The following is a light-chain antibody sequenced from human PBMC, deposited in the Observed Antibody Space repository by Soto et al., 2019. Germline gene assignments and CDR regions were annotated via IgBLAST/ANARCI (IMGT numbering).Light chain of an antibody. CDR1: RSDIGSYNS. CDR2: GAT. Sequence: QSALTQPASVSGSPGQSITIYCTGTRSDIGSYNSIAWYQQHPGKAPRVMIFGATKRPSGISNRFSGSKSGFTASLTISGLPAEDEADYFCFSYAGSSTWVFGGGTKVTVL. J-gene: IGLJ3*02. CDR3: FSYAGSSTWV. V-gene: IGLV2-23*01.